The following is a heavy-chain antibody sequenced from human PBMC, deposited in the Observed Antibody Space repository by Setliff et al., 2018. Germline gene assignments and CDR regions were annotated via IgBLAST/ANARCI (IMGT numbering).Heavy chain of an antibody. V-gene: IGHV3-64*01. Sequence: GGSLRLSCAASGFTFSSYAMHWVRQAPGKGLEYVSAISSNGGSTYYANSVKGRFTISRDNSKNTLYLQMGSLRAEDMAVYYCARVGSKPQLGWFDPWGQGTLVTVSS. CDR3: ARVGSKPQLGWFDP. J-gene: IGHJ5*02. CDR2: ISSNGGST. D-gene: IGHD1-26*01. CDR1: GFTFSSYA.